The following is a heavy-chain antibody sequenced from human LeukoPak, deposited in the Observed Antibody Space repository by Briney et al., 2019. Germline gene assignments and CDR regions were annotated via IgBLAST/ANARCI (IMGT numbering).Heavy chain of an antibody. CDR2: IYYSGST. D-gene: IGHD3-10*01. Sequence: SETLSLTCTVSGGSISSYYRSWIRQPPGKGLEWIGYIYYSGSTNYNPSLKSRLTISVDTSKNQFSLKLSSVTAADSAVYYCARLGAGSHSYYFDYWGQGTLVTVSS. CDR3: ARLGAGSHSYYFDY. CDR1: GGSISSYY. J-gene: IGHJ4*02. V-gene: IGHV4-59*08.